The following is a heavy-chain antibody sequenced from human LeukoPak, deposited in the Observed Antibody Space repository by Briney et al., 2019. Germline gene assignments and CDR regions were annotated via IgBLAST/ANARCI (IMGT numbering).Heavy chain of an antibody. CDR1: GGSFSGYY. Sequence: PSETLSLTCAFYGGSFSGYYWSWIRQPPGKGLEWIGEINHSGSTNYDPSLKSRVTISVDTSKNQFSLKLSSVTAADTAVYYCASWGDRIAELLGPSHAFDIWGQGTMVTVSS. CDR3: ASWGDRIAELLGPSHAFDI. D-gene: IGHD6-13*01. J-gene: IGHJ3*02. CDR2: INHSGST. V-gene: IGHV4-34*01.